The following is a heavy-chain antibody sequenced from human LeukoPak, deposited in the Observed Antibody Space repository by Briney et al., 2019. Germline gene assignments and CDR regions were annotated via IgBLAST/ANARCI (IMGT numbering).Heavy chain of an antibody. V-gene: IGHV3-23*01. CDR3: ARAFLWFGELYAAHWYFDL. D-gene: IGHD3-10*01. J-gene: IGHJ2*01. Sequence: GGSLRLSCAASGYTFNNYGMSWVRQAPGKGLEWVSGISVSGASTYYADSVKGRFTISRDNSKNTLYLQMNSLRAEDTAVYYCARAFLWFGELYAAHWYFDLWGRGTLVTVSS. CDR1: GYTFNNYG. CDR2: ISVSGAST.